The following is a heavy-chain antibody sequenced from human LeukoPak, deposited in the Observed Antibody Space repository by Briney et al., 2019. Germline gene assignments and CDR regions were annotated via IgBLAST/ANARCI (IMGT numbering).Heavy chain of an antibody. CDR3: ARNTIQLPTYFDY. CDR2: IIPIFGTA. J-gene: IGHJ4*02. CDR1: GGTFSSYA. Sequence: SVKVSCKASGGTFSSYAISWVRQAPGHGLEWMGRIIPIFGTANYAQRFQGRVTITTDESTSTAYMELSSLRSEDTAVYYCARNTIQLPTYFDYWGQGTLVTVSS. V-gene: IGHV1-69*05. D-gene: IGHD5-18*01.